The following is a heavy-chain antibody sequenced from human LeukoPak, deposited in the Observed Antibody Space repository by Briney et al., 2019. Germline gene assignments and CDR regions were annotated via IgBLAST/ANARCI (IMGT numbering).Heavy chain of an antibody. CDR2: INPNSGGT. CDR3: ARDIVGATWDFDY. J-gene: IGHJ4*02. D-gene: IGHD1-26*01. CDR1: GYTFTGYY. Sequence: GASVKVSCKASGYTFTGYYMHWVRQAPGQGLEWMGWINPNSGGTNYAQKFQGRVTMTRDTSISTAYMELSRLRSDDTAVYYCARDIVGATWDFDYWGQGTLVAVSS. V-gene: IGHV1-2*02.